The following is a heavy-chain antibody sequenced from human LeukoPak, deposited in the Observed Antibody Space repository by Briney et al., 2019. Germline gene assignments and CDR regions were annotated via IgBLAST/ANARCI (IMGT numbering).Heavy chain of an antibody. CDR3: ARGQPYYYDSSGAFEY. CDR1: GGSISSSSYY. CDR2: IYYSGST. Sequence: SETLSLSCTVSGGSISSSSYYWVWMRQPPGQGLEWIVSIYYSGSTYYNPSLKSRVTISVDTSKNQFSLKLSSVTAADTAVYYCARGQPYYYDSSGAFEYWGKATLVTVSS. J-gene: IGHJ4*02. D-gene: IGHD3-22*01. V-gene: IGHV4-39*07.